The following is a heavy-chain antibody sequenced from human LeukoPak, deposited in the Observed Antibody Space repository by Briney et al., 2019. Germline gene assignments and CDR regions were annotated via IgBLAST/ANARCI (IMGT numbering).Heavy chain of an antibody. CDR2: ISAYNGNT. J-gene: IGHJ5*02. D-gene: IGHD2-2*01. CDR3: AREAICSRTSCYARNWFDP. CDR1: GYTFTIYG. Sequence: ASVKVSCKASGYTFTIYGISWVRQAPGQGLEWMGWISAYNGNTNYAQKLHGRVTMTTDTSTSTAYMELRSLRSDDTAVYYCAREAICSRTSCYARNWFDPWGQGTLVTVSS. V-gene: IGHV1-18*01.